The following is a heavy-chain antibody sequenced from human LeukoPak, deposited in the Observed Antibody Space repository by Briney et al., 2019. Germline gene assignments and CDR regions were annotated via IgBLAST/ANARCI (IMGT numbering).Heavy chain of an antibody. V-gene: IGHV3-23*01. J-gene: IGHJ3*01. CDR2: ISGSGGST. CDR1: GFTFSSYA. Sequence: PRGSLRLSYAASGFTFSSYAMSWVRQAPGKGLEWVSGISGSGGSTYYADPVKGRFTISRDNSKNTLYLQMNSLRAEDTAVYYCAKAQETSYAFDVWGQGTMVTVSS. CDR3: AKAQETSYAFDV.